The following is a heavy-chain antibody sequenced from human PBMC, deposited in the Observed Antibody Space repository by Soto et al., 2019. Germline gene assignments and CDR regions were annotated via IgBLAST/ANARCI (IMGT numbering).Heavy chain of an antibody. V-gene: IGHV1-69*01. Sequence: QVQLVQSWAEVKKPGASVTVSCRASGGTFSSYAVSWVRQAPVQGLEWMGVIIPLLNTPKYVQKFQGRVTITADASATTGYMELSSLRSEDTAVYYCARESSSPNYYYYGMDVWGQGTTVTVS. D-gene: IGHD6-6*01. CDR2: IIPLLNTP. CDR1: GGTFSSYA. CDR3: ARESSSPNYYYYGMDV. J-gene: IGHJ6*02.